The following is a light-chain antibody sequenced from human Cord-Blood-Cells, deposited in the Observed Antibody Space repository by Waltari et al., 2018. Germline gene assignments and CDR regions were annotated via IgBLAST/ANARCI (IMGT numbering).Light chain of an antibody. J-gene: IGLJ2*01. CDR3: NSRDSSGNHVV. CDR1: SLRSYY. CDR2: GKN. V-gene: IGLV3-19*01. Sequence: SSELTQDPAVSVALGQTVRIQCQGDSLRSYYASWYQQKPGQAPVLVICGKNNRPSGIPDRFSGSSSGNTASVTITGAQAEDEADYYCNSRDSSGNHVVFGGGTKLTVL.